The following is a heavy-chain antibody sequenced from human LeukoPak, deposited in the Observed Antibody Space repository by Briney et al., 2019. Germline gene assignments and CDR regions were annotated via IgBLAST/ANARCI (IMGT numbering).Heavy chain of an antibody. CDR2: IGGRGVST. Sequence: GESLRLSCAASGFTFSTYAMSWVRQAPGKGLEWVSAIGGRGVSTSYADSVRGRFTISRDNSKNTLYLQMNSLRAEDTAVYYCARSVEFYFDYWGQGTLVTASS. J-gene: IGHJ4*02. V-gene: IGHV3-23*01. D-gene: IGHD4-23*01. CDR3: ARSVEFYFDY. CDR1: GFTFSTYA.